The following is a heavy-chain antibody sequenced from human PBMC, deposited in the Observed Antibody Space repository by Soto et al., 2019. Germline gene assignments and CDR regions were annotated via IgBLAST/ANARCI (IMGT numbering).Heavy chain of an antibody. V-gene: IGHV2-5*02. CDR3: AHRRRGYSYVYDY. CDR2: IYWDDDK. J-gene: IGHJ4*01. D-gene: IGHD5-18*01. Sequence: QITLKASGPTLWKPTQTLTVTCTFSVFSLSTSGVGVGCMRQPPGKALEWLALIYWDDDKPYSPSLKSRLTITKDTSKKHVVLTKTNMDPVDTATYYCAHRRRGYSYVYDYWGPGTLVTVSS. CDR1: VFSLSTSGVG.